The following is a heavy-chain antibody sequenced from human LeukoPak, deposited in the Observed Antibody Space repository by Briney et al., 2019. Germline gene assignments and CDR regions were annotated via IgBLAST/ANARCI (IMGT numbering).Heavy chain of an antibody. CDR1: GGSISSYY. CDR2: NSGST. J-gene: IGHJ6*03. CDR3: ARRNYYYYYMDV. Sequence: SETLSLTCTVSGGSISSYYWSWIRQPPGRGLEWIGYNSGSTNYKPSLKSRVTISVDKSKNQFSLKLSSVTAADTAVYYCARRNYYYYYMDVWGKGTTVTISS. V-gene: IGHV4-59*08.